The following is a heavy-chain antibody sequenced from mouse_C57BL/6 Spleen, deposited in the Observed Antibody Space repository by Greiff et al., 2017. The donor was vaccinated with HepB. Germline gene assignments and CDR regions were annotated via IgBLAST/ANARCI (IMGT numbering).Heavy chain of an antibody. CDR3: ARLGYGSRGYFDV. CDR1: GFTFSDYY. D-gene: IGHD1-1*01. J-gene: IGHJ1*03. Sequence: EVKLMESGGGLVQPGGSLKLSCAASGFTFSDYYMYWVRQTPEKRLEWVAYISNGGGSTYYPDTVKGRFTISRDNAKNTLYLQMSRLKSEDTAMYYCARLGYGSRGYFDVWGTGTTVTVSS. CDR2: ISNGGGST. V-gene: IGHV5-12*01.